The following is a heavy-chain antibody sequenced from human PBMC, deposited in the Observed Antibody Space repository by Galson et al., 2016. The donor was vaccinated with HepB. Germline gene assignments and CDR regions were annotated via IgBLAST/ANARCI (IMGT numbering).Heavy chain of an antibody. D-gene: IGHD1-26*01. CDR3: ASQMRSYSGFDH. CDR1: GYNFTNYW. CDR2: IIPIFGTS. V-gene: IGHV1-69*01. J-gene: IGHJ4*02. Sequence: QSGAEVKKPGESLKISCKGFGYNFTNYWIAWVRQAPGQGLEWMGGIIPIFGTSNYAQRFQGRVTITADDSANTAYMELSSLRSEDTAVFFCASQMRSYSGFDHWGQGTLVTVSS.